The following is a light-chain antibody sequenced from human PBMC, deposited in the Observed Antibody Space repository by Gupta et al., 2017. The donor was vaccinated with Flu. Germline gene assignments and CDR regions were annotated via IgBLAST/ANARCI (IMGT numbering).Light chain of an antibody. J-gene: IGLJ2*01. CDR1: SSNIGSNT. V-gene: IGLV1-44*01. CDR3: ASWDDSLNGPVV. Sequence: VTISCSGSSSNIGSNTVNWYQQLPGTAPKLLIYGNYQRPSGVPERFSGSKSGTSASLAISGLQSEDEADYYCASWDDSLNGPVVFGGGTKLTVL. CDR2: GNY.